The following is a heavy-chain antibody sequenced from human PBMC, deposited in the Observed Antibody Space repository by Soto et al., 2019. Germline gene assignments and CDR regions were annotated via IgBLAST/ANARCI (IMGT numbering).Heavy chain of an antibody. CDR2: FDPEDGET. CDR1: GYTLTELS. J-gene: IGHJ4*02. CDR3: ATMGGCTNGVCSYYFDY. Sequence: ASVKVSCXVSGYTLTELSMHWARQAPGKGFEWMGGFDPEDGETIYAQKFQGRVTMTEDTSTDTAYMELSSLRSEDTAVYYCATMGGCTNGVCSYYFDYWGQGTLVTVSS. D-gene: IGHD2-8*01. V-gene: IGHV1-24*01.